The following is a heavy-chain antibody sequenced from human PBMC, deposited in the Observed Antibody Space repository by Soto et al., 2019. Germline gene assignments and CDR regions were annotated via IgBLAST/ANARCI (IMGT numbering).Heavy chain of an antibody. CDR2: IYSSGST. J-gene: IGHJ4*02. Sequence: PSETLSLTCTVSNGSISSYYWSWFRRPPGKGLEWIGSIYSSGSTNYNPSLKSRVTISVDTSKNQFSLRLRYVTAADTAVYYCARGLTGSPIPGEYWGQGTLVTVSS. CDR3: ARGLTGSPIPGEY. D-gene: IGHD3-16*01. CDR1: NGSISSYY. V-gene: IGHV4-59*01.